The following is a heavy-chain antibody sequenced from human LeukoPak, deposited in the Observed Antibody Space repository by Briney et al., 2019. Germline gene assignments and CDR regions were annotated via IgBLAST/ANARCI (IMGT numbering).Heavy chain of an antibody. CDR2: IYHSGST. D-gene: IGHD3-3*01. V-gene: IGHV4-39*07. CDR3: ARDHYTANWYFDY. CDR1: GGSISSSFYY. J-gene: IGHJ4*02. Sequence: SETLSLTCTVSGGSISSSFYYWGWIRQPPGKGLEWIGSIYHSGSTYYNPSLKSRVTISVDKSKNQFYLKLSSVTAADTAVYYCARDHYTANWYFDYWGQGTLVTVSS.